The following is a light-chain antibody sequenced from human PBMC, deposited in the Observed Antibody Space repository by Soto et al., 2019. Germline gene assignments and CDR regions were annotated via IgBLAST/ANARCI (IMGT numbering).Light chain of an antibody. CDR2: LSSDGSH. CDR3: QTWDTGARVV. V-gene: IGLV4-69*01. J-gene: IGLJ2*01. CDR1: SGHSSYA. Sequence: QTVVTQSPSASASLGASVKLTCTLSSGHSSYAIAWHQQQPEKGPRYLMKLSSDGSHSKGDGIPDRFSRSSSGAERYLTISSLQSEDEADYYCQTWDTGARVVFGGGTKLTVL.